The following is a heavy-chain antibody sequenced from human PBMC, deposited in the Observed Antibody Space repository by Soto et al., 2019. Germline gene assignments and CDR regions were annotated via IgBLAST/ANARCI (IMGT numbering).Heavy chain of an antibody. CDR2: IGAADDP. CDR3: ASAYTGQLPRRGDYYYALDV. CDR1: GFFFNNYD. D-gene: IGHD2-2*01. V-gene: IGHV3-13*05. J-gene: IGHJ6*02. Sequence: QLVESGGGLTQAGGSLRLSCVGSGFFFNNYDMHWVRQVRGKGLEWVSAIGAADDPYYSVSVKGRFIVSRDNAQKSLYLKMHTLRAADTVVYFCASAYTGQLPRRGDYYYALDVWGRGTTVTVSS.